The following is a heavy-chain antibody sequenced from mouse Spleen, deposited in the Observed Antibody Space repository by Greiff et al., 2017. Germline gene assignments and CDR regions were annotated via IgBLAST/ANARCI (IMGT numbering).Heavy chain of an antibody. Sequence: DVKLVESGPGLVKPSQSLSLTCSVTGYSITSGYYWNWIRQFPGNKLEWMGYISYDGSNNYNPSLKNRISITRDTSKNQFFLKLNSVTTEDTATYYCASRYGTPFAYWGQGTLVTVSA. V-gene: IGHV3-6*01. D-gene: IGHD2-10*02. CDR2: ISYDGSN. CDR1: GYSITSGYY. J-gene: IGHJ3*01. CDR3: ASRYGTPFAY.